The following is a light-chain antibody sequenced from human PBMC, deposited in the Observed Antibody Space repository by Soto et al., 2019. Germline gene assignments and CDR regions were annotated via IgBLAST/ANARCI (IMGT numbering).Light chain of an antibody. Sequence: QSVLTQSSSASASLGSSVKLTCTLSSGHSSFIIAWHQQQPGKAPRYLMKLEGSGSYNKGSGVPDRFSGSSSGADRYLTISNLQYGEEADYYCETWDSNTRVFGEGTKLPDL. V-gene: IGLV4-60*02. J-gene: IGLJ3*02. CDR2: LEGSGSY. CDR3: ETWDSNTRV. CDR1: SGHSSFI.